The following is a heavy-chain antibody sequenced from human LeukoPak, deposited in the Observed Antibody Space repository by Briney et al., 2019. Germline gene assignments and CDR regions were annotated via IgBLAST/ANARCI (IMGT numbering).Heavy chain of an antibody. V-gene: IGHV4-4*02. J-gene: IGHJ6*02. CDR2: IYHSGST. CDR1: GDSISSSNW. D-gene: IGHD6-19*01. Sequence: SETLSLTCAVSGDSISSSNWWSWVRQPPGKGLEWIGEIYHSGSTNYNPSLKSRVTISVDKSKTKFSLNLSSVTAADTAVYYCARDRRIAVAGTWGSYYYYGMDVWGQGTTVTVSS. CDR3: ARDRRIAVAGTWGSYYYYGMDV.